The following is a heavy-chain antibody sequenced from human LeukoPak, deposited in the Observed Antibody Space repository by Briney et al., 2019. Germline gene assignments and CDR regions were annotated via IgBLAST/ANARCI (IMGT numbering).Heavy chain of an antibody. CDR1: GYTFTSYY. CDR2: INPSDGST. Sequence: WASVKVSCKASGYTFTSYYMHWVRQAPGQGLEWMGIINPSDGSTSYEQKFQGRVTMTRDMSTSTVYMELSSLRSEDTAVYYCARERLVGATITGFFDPWGQGTLVTVSS. J-gene: IGHJ5*02. D-gene: IGHD1-26*01. V-gene: IGHV1-46*01. CDR3: ARERLVGATITGFFDP.